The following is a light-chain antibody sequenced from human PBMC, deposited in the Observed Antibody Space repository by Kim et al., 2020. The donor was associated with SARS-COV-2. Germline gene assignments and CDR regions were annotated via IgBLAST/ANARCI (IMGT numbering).Light chain of an antibody. V-gene: IGKV1-8*01. CDR3: QQYYSYPRL. Sequence: AIRMTQSPSSFSASTGDRVTITCRASQGISSYLAWYQKKPGKAPKLLIYAASTLQSGVPSRFSGSGSGTDFTLTISCLQSEDFATYYCQQYYSYPRLFGQGTKVDIK. CDR1: QGISSY. J-gene: IGKJ1*01. CDR2: AAS.